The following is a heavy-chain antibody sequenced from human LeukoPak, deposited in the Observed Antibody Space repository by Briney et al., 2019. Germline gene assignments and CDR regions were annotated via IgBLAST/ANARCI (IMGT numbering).Heavy chain of an antibody. CDR2: IDTNGRTT. D-gene: IGHD6-13*01. Sequence: PGGYLRLSCAASSFTFSRYWFHWVRQAPGKGLDWVSRIDTNGRTTDYADSVKGRFTISRDNAKNTLFLEMNSLRAEDTAIYYCARDLAGAGDYWGQGTLVTVSS. CDR3: ARDLAGAGDY. V-gene: IGHV3-74*01. CDR1: SFTFSRYW. J-gene: IGHJ4*02.